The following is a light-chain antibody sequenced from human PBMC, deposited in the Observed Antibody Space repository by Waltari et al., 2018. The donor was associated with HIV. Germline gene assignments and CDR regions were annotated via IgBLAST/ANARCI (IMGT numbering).Light chain of an antibody. V-gene: IGLV1-36*01. J-gene: IGLJ3*02. CDR3: AAWDDSLHGVV. Sequence: QSVLTQPPSVSEAPRQRVTMSCSGSSSNIGKNAVNWYQQLPGKAPKLLIHHKDLLSSGVSDRFSGSKSGTSASLAISGLQSEDEADYYCAAWDDSLHGVVFGGGTKLTVL. CDR1: SSNIGKNA. CDR2: HKD.